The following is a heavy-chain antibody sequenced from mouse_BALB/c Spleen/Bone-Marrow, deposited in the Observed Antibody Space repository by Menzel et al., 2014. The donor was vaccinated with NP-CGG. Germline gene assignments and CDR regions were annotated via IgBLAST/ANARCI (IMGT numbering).Heavy chain of an antibody. CDR2: INPSTGYT. CDR1: GYTFTSYW. Sequence: VQLQESGAELAKPGASVKMSCKASGYTFTSYWMHWVKQGPGQGLEWIGYINPSTGYTEYNQKFKDKATLTADKFSSTAYMQLSSLTSEDSAVYYCARQITTVDYAMDYWSQGTSVTVSS. CDR3: ARQITTVDYAMDY. V-gene: IGHV1-7*01. D-gene: IGHD1-1*01. J-gene: IGHJ4*01.